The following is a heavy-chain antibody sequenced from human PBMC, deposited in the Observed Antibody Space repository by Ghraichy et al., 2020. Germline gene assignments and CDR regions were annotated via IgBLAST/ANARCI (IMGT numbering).Heavy chain of an antibody. CDR1: EFTFINYA. Sequence: GGSLRLSCAGSEFTFINYAIHWVRQAPGKGLEWVAFITSDGRENYYVDSVKGRFTVSRDNSKNRLFLQMNSLRPEDTAVYFCARNSRDLRFNYVMDVWCQGTTVTVSS. D-gene: IGHD3-16*01. V-gene: IGHV3-30*03. CDR2: ITSDGREN. CDR3: ARNSRDLRFNYVMDV. J-gene: IGHJ6*02.